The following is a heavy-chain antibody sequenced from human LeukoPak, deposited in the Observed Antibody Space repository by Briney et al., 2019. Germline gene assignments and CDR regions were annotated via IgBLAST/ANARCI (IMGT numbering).Heavy chain of an antibody. CDR3: ASGFDSKSTYFDY. CDR1: GGSISSYY. CDR2: IYYSGST. J-gene: IGHJ4*02. V-gene: IGHV4-59*01. Sequence: SETLSLTCTVSGGSISSYYWSWIRQPPGKGLEWIGYIYYSGSTNYNPSLKSRVTISVDTSKNQSSLNLRSVTTADTAVYYCASGFDSKSTYFDYWGQGTLVTVSS. D-gene: IGHD5-12*01.